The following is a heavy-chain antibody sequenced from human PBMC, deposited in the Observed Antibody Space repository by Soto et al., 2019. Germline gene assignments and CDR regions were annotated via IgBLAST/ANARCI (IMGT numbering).Heavy chain of an antibody. CDR3: ARAVLEDIVVVPAAARCDH. J-gene: IGHJ5*02. Sequence: ASVKVSCKASGYTFTGYYMHWVRQAHGQGLEWMGWINPNSGGTNYAQKFQGRVTMTRDTSISTAYMELSRLRSDDTAVYYCARAVLEDIVVVPAAARCDHWGKGNLVTVSS. D-gene: IGHD2-2*01. V-gene: IGHV1-2*02. CDR2: INPNSGGT. CDR1: GYTFTGYY.